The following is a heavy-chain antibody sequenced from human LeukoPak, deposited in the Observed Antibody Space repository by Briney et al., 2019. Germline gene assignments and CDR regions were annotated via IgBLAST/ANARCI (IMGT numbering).Heavy chain of an antibody. CDR3: VREGLERRTNLDY. CDR2: ISMNVQTT. V-gene: IGHV3-64D*06. Sequence: GGSLSLSCSASGFTFTSHVMHWVRQAPGEGLQYVSGISMNVQTTYYAGSVKGRFTISRDSSKNTVYLQINSLTAEDTAVYYCVREGLERRTNLDYWGQGTLVSVSS. CDR1: GFTFTSHV. J-gene: IGHJ4*02. D-gene: IGHD1-1*01.